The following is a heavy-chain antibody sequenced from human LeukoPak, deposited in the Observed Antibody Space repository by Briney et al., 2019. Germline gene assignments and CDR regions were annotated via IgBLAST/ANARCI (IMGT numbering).Heavy chain of an antibody. CDR1: GFTFSSYA. CDR2: ISGSGGST. J-gene: IGHJ4*02. D-gene: IGHD3-22*01. CDR3: AREGSGDSSGYYVGY. Sequence: PGGSLRLSCAASGFTFSSYAMSWVRQAPGKGLEWVSAISGSGGSTYYADSVKGRFTISRDNAKNSLYLQMNSLRAEDTAVYYCAREGSGDSSGYYVGYWGQGTLVTVSS. V-gene: IGHV3-23*01.